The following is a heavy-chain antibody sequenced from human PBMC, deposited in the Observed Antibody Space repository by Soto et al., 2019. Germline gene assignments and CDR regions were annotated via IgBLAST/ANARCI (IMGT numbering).Heavy chain of an antibody. Sequence: SETPYIARAVPEDSLNRAGYSWAWIRQPPGKGLEWIGYIYHSGSTYYNPSLKSRVTISVDRSKNQFSLKLSSLTAADTAVYYCAKVPDRWGQGTLVTVS. CDR1: EDSLNRAGYS. J-gene: IGHJ5*02. CDR2: IYHSGST. CDR3: AKVPDR. D-gene: IGHD2-2*01. V-gene: IGHV4-30-2*01.